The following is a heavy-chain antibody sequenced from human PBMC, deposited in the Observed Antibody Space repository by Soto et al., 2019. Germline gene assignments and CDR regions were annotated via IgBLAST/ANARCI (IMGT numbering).Heavy chain of an antibody. Sequence: QVQLQESGPGLVKPSETLSLTCTVSGGSISSYYWSWIRQPPGKGLEWIGYINYSGSTNYNPSLKSRVTISVDTSKNQFSLKLSSVTAADTAVYYCARVRGNNSGNGLFDHWGQGTLVTVSS. D-gene: IGHD5-18*01. J-gene: IGHJ4*02. CDR3: ARVRGNNSGNGLFDH. CDR2: INYSGST. V-gene: IGHV4-59*01. CDR1: GGSISSYY.